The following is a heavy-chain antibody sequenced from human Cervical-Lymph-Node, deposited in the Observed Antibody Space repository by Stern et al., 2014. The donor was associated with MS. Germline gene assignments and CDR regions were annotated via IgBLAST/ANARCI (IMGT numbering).Heavy chain of an antibody. CDR1: GFSFSSYW. CDR3: GKATRNSLEGGGYPSGT. J-gene: IGHJ4*02. CDR2: INSDGSST. D-gene: IGHD3-10*01. Sequence: EVQLVESGGGLLQPGGSLRLSWAASGFSFSSYWMHWVRQAPGKGLVWVSRINSDGSSTSYADSVKGRFTISRDNAKNTLYLQMNSLRADDTAVYYCGKATRNSLEGGGYPSGTWGQGTLVTVSS. V-gene: IGHV3-74*02.